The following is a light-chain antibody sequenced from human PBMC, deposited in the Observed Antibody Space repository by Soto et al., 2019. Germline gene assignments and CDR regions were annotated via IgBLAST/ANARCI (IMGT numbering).Light chain of an antibody. CDR1: QSISNSY. J-gene: IGKJ1*01. V-gene: IGKV3D-20*01. CDR2: GAS. Sequence: EIVLTQSPATLSLSPGERATLSCGASQSISNSYLAWYQQKPGLAPRLLIYGASSRATGIPDRFSGSGSGTDFTLTISRLEPEDFAVYYCQQYGRSPTTFGQGTKVDIK. CDR3: QQYGRSPTT.